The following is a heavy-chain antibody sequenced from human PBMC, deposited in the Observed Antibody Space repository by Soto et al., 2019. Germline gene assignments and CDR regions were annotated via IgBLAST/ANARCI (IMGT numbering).Heavy chain of an antibody. D-gene: IGHD2-2*01. Sequence: EVQLVESGGGLVQPGGSLRLSCAASGFTFSSYAMSWVRQAPGKGLEWVSGISGSGGSTYYADSVKGRFTISRDSSKNTLYLQMNSLGAEDTAVYYCAKKGQGTYHFDYWGQGTLVTVSS. CDR3: AKKGQGTYHFDY. CDR2: ISGSGGST. V-gene: IGHV3-23*04. J-gene: IGHJ4*02. CDR1: GFTFSSYA.